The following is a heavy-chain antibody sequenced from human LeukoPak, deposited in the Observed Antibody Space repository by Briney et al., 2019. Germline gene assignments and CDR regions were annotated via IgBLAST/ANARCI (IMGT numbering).Heavy chain of an antibody. Sequence: GGSLRLSCAASGFTFSSYWMHWVRQAPGKGLVWVSRINSDGSSTSYADSVKGRFTISRDNAKNTLYLQMNSLRAEDTAVYYCARDKERNYYYDSSGHVRDWGQGTLVTVSS. D-gene: IGHD3-22*01. J-gene: IGHJ4*02. CDR1: GFTFSSYW. V-gene: IGHV3-74*01. CDR2: INSDGSST. CDR3: ARDKERNYYYDSSGHVRD.